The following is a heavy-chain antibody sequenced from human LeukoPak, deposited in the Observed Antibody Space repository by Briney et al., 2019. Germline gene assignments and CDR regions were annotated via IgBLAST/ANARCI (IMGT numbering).Heavy chain of an antibody. J-gene: IGHJ4*02. CDR2: ISASGNTT. Sequence: GGSLRLSCAASGFTFSSYAMTWVRQAPGKGLEWGSSISASGNTTYYADSVKGRFTISRDNSKNTLYLQMNSLRAEHAAVYYFAKAGMTTVTNFDCWGRGTLATVPS. CDR3: AKAGMTTVTNFDC. V-gene: IGHV3-23*01. CDR1: GFTFSSYA. D-gene: IGHD4-17*01.